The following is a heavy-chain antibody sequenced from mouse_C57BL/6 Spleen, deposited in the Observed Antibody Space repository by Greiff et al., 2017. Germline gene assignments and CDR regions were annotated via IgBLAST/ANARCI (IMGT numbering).Heavy chain of an antibody. CDR1: GYTFTSYW. D-gene: IGHD3-2*02. J-gene: IGHJ3*01. CDR3: ATDSSGYGGLAY. Sequence: QVQLQQPGPELVKPGASVKLSCKASGYTFTSYWMHWVKQRPGQGLEWIGNINPSNGGTNYNEKFKSKATLTVDKSSSTAYMQLSSLTSEDSAVYYCATDSSGYGGLAYWGQGTLVTVSA. CDR2: INPSNGGT. V-gene: IGHV1-53*01.